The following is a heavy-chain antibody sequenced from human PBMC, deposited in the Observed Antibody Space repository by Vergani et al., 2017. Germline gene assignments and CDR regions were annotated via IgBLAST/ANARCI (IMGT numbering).Heavy chain of an antibody. CDR3: ARDXRDYNNYPGTFDI. D-gene: IGHD5-24*01. J-gene: IGHJ3*02. V-gene: IGHV3-11*01. CDR2: ISNSGNTI. CDR1: GFSFSDHY. Sequence: QVQLVESGGGLVKPGGSLRLSCAASGFSFSDHYMTWIRQAPGKGLEWVSYISNSGNTIEYADSVKGRFSISRDNAKSSLFLQMDSLRAEDTDVYYCARDXRDYNNYPGTFDIWGQGSMVTVSS.